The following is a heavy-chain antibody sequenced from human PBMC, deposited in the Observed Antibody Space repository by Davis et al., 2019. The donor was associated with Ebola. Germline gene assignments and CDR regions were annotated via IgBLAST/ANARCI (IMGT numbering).Heavy chain of an antibody. CDR2: IYHSGST. Sequence: SETLSLTCAVSGGSISSGGYSWSWIRQPPGKGLEWIGYIYHSGSTYYNPSLKSRVTISVDRSKNQFSLKLSSVTAADTAVYYCARGFGELPYYYHGMDVWGQGTTVTVSS. V-gene: IGHV4-30-2*01. D-gene: IGHD3-10*01. J-gene: IGHJ6*02. CDR1: GGSISSGGYS. CDR3: ARGFGELPYYYHGMDV.